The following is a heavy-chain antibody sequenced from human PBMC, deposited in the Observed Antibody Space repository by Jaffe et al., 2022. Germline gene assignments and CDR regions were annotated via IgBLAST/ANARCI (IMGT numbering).Heavy chain of an antibody. CDR1: GFTFSSYW. CDR2: INSDGSST. V-gene: IGHV3-74*01. D-gene: IGHD3-10*01. Sequence: EVQLVESGGGLVQPGGSLRLSCAASGFTFSSYWMHWVRQAPGKGLVWVSRINSDGSSTSYADSVKGRFTISRDNAKNTLYLQMNSLRAEDTAVYYCAREPPYYYGSGSPDYWGQGTLVTVSS. J-gene: IGHJ4*02. CDR3: AREPPYYYGSGSPDY.